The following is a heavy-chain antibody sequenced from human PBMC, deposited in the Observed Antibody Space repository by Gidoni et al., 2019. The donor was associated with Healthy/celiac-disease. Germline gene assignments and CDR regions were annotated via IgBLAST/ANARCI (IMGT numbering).Heavy chain of an antibody. Sequence: EVQLVESGGGLVKPGGSLRLSCTASGFTFSSYSMNLVCQAQGKGLEWFSSISMSSSYIYYADSVKGRFTISRDNAKNSLYLQINSLIAEDTAVYYCARDYYYDSSGTPANDAFDIWGQGTMVTVSS. J-gene: IGHJ3*02. D-gene: IGHD3-22*01. CDR3: ARDYYYDSSGTPANDAFDI. V-gene: IGHV3-21*01. CDR2: ISMSSSYI. CDR1: GFTFSSYS.